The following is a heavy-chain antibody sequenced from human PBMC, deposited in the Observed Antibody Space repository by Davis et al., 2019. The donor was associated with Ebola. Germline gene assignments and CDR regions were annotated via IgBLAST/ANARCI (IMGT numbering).Heavy chain of an antibody. CDR2: INAGNGNT. V-gene: IGHV1-3*01. J-gene: IGHJ6*02. CDR3: AGNSVTTRLDYYGMDV. D-gene: IGHD4-17*01. Sequence: SLTLSSKASLHNFTTFAIHWVRQAPGQRLEWMGWINAGNGNTIYSQNFQGRVTITRDTSASTVYMELSSLRSEDTAVYYCAGNSVTTRLDYYGMDVWGQGTTVTVSS. CDR1: LHNFTTFA.